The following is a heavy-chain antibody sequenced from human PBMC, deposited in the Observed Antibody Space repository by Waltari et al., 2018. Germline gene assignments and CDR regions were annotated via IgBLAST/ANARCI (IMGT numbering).Heavy chain of an antibody. Sequence: QVQLQESGPGLVTPSQTLSLTCTVSGGSISSGDYYWSWIRQPPGKGLEWIGYIYYSGSTYYNPSLKSRVTISVDTSKNQFSLKLSSVTAADTAVYYCARESVVVVAAAYYYYYMDVWGKGTTVTVSS. V-gene: IGHV4-30-4*08. J-gene: IGHJ6*03. CDR3: ARESVVVVAAAYYYYYMDV. CDR2: IYYSGST. CDR1: GGSISSGDYY. D-gene: IGHD2-15*01.